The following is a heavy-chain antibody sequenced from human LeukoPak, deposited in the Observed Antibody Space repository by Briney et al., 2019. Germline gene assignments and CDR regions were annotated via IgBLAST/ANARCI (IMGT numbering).Heavy chain of an antibody. J-gene: IGHJ6*02. D-gene: IGHD5-12*01. CDR1: GYTFTGYY. CDR2: INPNSGGT. Sequence: ASVKVSCKASGYTFTGYYIHWVRQAPGQGLEWMGLINPNSGGTNYAQKFQGRVTMTRDTSISTAYMELSRLRSDDTAVYYCARGIVATIRHYYYGMDVWGQGTTVTVSS. V-gene: IGHV1-2*02. CDR3: ARGIVATIRHYYYGMDV.